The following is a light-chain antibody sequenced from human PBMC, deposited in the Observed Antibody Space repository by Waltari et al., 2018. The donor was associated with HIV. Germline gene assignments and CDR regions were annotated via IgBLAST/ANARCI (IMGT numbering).Light chain of an antibody. Sequence: SYEVTQPPSVSVSPGQTASITCSGDSLGEKYTSWYQQRPGQSPVLVIYQDNYRPSGIPDRFSGSNSGNTATLTISGTQSMEEADYYWQAWDSGTVVFGGGTKLTVL. CDR2: QDN. CDR1: SLGEKY. V-gene: IGLV3-1*01. J-gene: IGLJ3*02. CDR3: QAWDSGTVV.